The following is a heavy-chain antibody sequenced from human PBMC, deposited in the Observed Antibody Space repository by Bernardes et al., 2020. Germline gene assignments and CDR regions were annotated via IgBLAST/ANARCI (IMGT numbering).Heavy chain of an antibody. J-gene: IGHJ4*02. D-gene: IGHD2-15*01. CDR1: GFPFSSYA. Sequence: GGSLRLSCVASGFPFSSYAMSWVRQAPGKGLEWLSSLSGSGSTKYYADSVKGRFTISRDNSKNTVYLQMNSLRVEDTAIYYCGRLLQIDYWGQGTLVTVSS. V-gene: IGHV3-23*01. CDR2: LSGSGSTK. CDR3: GRLLQIDY.